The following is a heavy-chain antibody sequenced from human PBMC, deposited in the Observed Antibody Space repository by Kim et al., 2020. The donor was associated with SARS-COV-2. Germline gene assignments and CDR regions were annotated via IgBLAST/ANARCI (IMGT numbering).Heavy chain of an antibody. Sequence: GSSTRYAESVKSRFTISRDSAKITVLLQMNSLPAEVTALYYCARHYDLDYWGQGTLVTVSS. J-gene: IGHJ4*02. V-gene: IGHV3-74*01. CDR2: GSST. D-gene: IGHD3-3*01. CDR3: ARHYDLDY.